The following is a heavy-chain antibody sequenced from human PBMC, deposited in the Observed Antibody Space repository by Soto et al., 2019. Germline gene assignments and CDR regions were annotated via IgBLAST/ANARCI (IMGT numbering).Heavy chain of an antibody. V-gene: IGHV1-18*01. CDR1: GYTFPTST. CDR2: IKAYSGNT. J-gene: IGHJ4*02. CDR3: AIADYGDDDY. D-gene: IGHD4-17*01. Sequence: QLQLVQSGAEAKKPEASVKVSCKASGYTFPTSTISWVRQAPGQGLEWMGWIKAYSGNTNYAQKLQGRVTMTPDTSTTTAYMELRSLTTDDTAIYYCAIADYGDDDYWGQVTLVTVSS.